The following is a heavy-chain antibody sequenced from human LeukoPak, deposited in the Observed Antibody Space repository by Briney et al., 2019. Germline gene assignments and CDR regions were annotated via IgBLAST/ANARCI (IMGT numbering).Heavy chain of an antibody. J-gene: IGHJ5*02. D-gene: IGHD4-17*01. Sequence: GGSLRLTCAVSGVTFSNAWMRWVGQAPGKGLEWVGLIKSKIDGGTTDFAAPVKGRFTISRDDSKNTLYLQMNSLKTEDTAVYYLTPDRTTVPTSRFYPCGQGTLVTVSS. V-gene: IGHV3-15*01. CDR2: IKSKIDGGTT. CDR1: GVTFSNAW. CDR3: TPDRTTVPTSRFYP.